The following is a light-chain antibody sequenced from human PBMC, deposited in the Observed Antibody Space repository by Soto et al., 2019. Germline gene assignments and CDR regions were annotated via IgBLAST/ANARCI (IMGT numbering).Light chain of an antibody. J-gene: IGKJ1*01. CDR2: GAS. Sequence: EIVMTQSPATLSVSPGERATLSCRASQSVSNILAWYQQKAGQAPRLLIYGASTRATGIPARFSGSGSGTEFTLTISSLQSEDFAVYYCQQYNNWHPWTFGQGTKVEI. V-gene: IGKV3-15*01. CDR3: QQYNNWHPWT. CDR1: QSVSNI.